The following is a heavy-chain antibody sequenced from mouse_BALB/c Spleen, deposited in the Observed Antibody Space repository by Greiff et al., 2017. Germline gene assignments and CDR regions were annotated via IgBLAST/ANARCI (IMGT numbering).Heavy chain of an antibody. J-gene: IGHJ1*01. CDR3: AIYYGSFYWYFDV. CDR1: GYSITSCYY. V-gene: IGHV3-6*02. CDR2: ISYDGSN. D-gene: IGHD1-1*01. Sequence: EVQLQESGPGLVKPSQSLSLTCSVTGYSITSCYYWNWLRQFPGNKLEWMGYISYDGSNNYHPSLKNRISITRDTSKNQFFLKLNSVTTEDTATYYCAIYYGSFYWYFDVWGAGTTVTVSS.